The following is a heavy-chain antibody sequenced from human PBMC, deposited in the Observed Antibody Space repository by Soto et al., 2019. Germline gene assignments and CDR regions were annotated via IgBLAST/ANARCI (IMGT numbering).Heavy chain of an antibody. D-gene: IGHD3-3*01. CDR1: GGTFSSYA. CDR3: ARDVSRVTIFGGPGPEDYGMDV. CDR2: IIPIFGTA. V-gene: IGHV1-69*13. Sequence: GASVKFSCKASGGTFSSYAISWVRQAPGQGLEWMGGIIPIFGTANYAQKFQGRVTITADESTSTAYMELSSLRSEDTAVYYCARDVSRVTIFGGPGPEDYGMDVWGQGTTVTVSS. J-gene: IGHJ6*02.